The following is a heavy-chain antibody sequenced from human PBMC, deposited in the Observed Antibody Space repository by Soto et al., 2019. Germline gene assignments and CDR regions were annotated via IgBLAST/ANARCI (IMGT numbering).Heavy chain of an antibody. Sequence: QVQLVESGGGVVQPGRSLRLSCAASGFTFSSYGMHWVRQAPGKGLEWVAVIWYDGSNKYYADSVKGRFTISRDNSKNTLYLQMISLRAEDTAVYYCARDGRGYCSSTSCSTLALDYWGQGTLVTVSS. J-gene: IGHJ4*02. V-gene: IGHV3-33*01. CDR1: GFTFSSYG. D-gene: IGHD2-2*02. CDR2: IWYDGSNK. CDR3: ARDGRGYCSSTSCSTLALDY.